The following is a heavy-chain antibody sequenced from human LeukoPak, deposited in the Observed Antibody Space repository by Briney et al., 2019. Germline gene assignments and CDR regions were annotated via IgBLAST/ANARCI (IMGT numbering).Heavy chain of an antibody. CDR3: AKDGSVLRYFAPLVNYFDY. V-gene: IGHV3-23*01. D-gene: IGHD3-9*01. CDR2: ISGSGGST. J-gene: IGHJ4*02. Sequence: GGSLRLSCAASGFTFSSYAMSWVRQAPGKGLEWVSAISGSGGSTYYADSVKGRFTISRDNSKNTLYLQMNSLRAEDTAVYYCAKDGSVLRYFAPLVNYFDYWGQGTLVTVSS. CDR1: GFTFSSYA.